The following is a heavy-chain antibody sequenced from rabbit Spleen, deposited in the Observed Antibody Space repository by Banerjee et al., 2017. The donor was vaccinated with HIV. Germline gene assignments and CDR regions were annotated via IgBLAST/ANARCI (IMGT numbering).Heavy chain of an antibody. J-gene: IGHJ6*01. D-gene: IGHD1-1*01. CDR1: GFAFNSGYD. V-gene: IGHV1S47*01. Sequence: QEQLVESGGGLVQPEGSLTLTCTASGFAFNSGYDMCWVRQAPGKGLEWIGYIDPVFGSAYYASWVNGRFSISRENTQNTVSLQLNSLTAADTATYFCARDTSSSFSSYGMDLWGPGTLVTVS. CDR2: IDPVFGSA. CDR3: ARDTSSSFSSYGMDL.